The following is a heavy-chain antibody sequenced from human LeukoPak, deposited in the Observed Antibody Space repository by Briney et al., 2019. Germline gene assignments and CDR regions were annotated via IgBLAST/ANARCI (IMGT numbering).Heavy chain of an antibody. V-gene: IGHV4-34*01. CDR3: ARAGLLPWDI. CDR1: GVSFSGYY. J-gene: IGHJ3*02. CDR2: INHSGST. D-gene: IGHD2-15*01. Sequence: SETLSLTCAVYGVSFSGYYWSWIRQAPGKGLEWIGEINHSGSTNYNPSLKTRVTISVTTSKNQFSLKLSYASAADTAVYYCARAGLLPWDIWGQGTMVTVSS.